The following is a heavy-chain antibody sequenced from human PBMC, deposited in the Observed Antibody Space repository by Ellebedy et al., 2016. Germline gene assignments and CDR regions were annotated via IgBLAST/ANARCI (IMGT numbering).Heavy chain of an antibody. V-gene: IGHV3-23*01. CDR3: ARESTAHGHAFDI. J-gene: IGHJ3*02. Sequence: GESLKISCAASGFTFSSYAMNWVRQAPGKGLEPVSAITGSGGTTFHVDSVKGRFPISRDNSKNTLYLQMNSLRAEDTAIYYCARESTAHGHAFDIWGQGTVVTVSS. CDR1: GFTFSSYA. CDR2: ITGSGGTT. D-gene: IGHD2-21*02.